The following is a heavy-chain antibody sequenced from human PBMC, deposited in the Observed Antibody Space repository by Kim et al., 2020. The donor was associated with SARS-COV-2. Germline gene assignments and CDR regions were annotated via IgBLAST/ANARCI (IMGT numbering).Heavy chain of an antibody. CDR3: AHDSPGLYGFDV. CDR2: IYGNDEK. D-gene: IGHD2-8*01. V-gene: IGHV2-5*01. CDR1: GFSLTPDRLVG. Sequence: SGPTLVNPTQTLTLTCSFSGFSLTPDRLVGVTWVRRPPGKALEWLALIYGNDEKRYTPSLKSRLTIAKDTTENRVVLTLTNVDPVDTGTYYCAHDSPGLYGFDVWGQGTTVTVSS. J-gene: IGHJ6*02.